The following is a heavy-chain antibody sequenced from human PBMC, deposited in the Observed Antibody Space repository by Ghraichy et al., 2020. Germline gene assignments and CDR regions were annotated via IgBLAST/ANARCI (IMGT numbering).Heavy chain of an antibody. CDR3: ARGHHMGAAAGHFHH. CDR1: GDSVSSNSAA. Sequence: SQTLSLTCAISGDSVSSNSAAWNWIRQSPSRGLEWLGRTYYRSRWFYDFALSVNNRIGIHPDTTKNQFSLHLNSVTPDDTAVYYCARGHHMGAAAGHFHHWGQGTLVTVSS. D-gene: IGHD6-13*01. CDR2: TYYRSRWFY. V-gene: IGHV6-1*01. J-gene: IGHJ1*01.